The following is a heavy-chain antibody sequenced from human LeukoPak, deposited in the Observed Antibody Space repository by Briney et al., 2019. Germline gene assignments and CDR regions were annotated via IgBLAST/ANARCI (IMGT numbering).Heavy chain of an antibody. D-gene: IGHD3-10*01. CDR1: GGSISSGGYY. Sequence: SETLSLTCTVSGGSISSGGYYWSWIRQPPGKGLEWIGYIYHSGSTYYNPSLKSRVTISVDRSKNQFSLKLSSVTAADTAVYYCARVFSRINAFDIWGQGTMVTVSS. CDR3: ARVFSRINAFDI. CDR2: IYHSGST. V-gene: IGHV4-30-2*01. J-gene: IGHJ3*02.